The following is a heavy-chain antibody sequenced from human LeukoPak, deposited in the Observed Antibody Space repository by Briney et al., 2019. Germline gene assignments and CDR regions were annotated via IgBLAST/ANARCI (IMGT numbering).Heavy chain of an antibody. Sequence: GGSLRLSCTASGFTFGDYAMSWFRQAPGKGLEWVGFIRSKAYGGTTEYAASVKGRFTISRDDSKSIAYLQMNSLKTEDTAVYYCTRNSCSGGSCYFEYWFDPWGQGTLVTVSS. J-gene: IGHJ5*02. CDR1: GFTFGDYA. CDR2: IRSKAYGGTT. V-gene: IGHV3-49*03. CDR3: TRNSCSGGSCYFEYWFDP. D-gene: IGHD2-15*01.